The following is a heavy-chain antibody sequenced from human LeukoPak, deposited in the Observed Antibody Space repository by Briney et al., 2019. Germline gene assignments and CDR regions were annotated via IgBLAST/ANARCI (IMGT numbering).Heavy chain of an antibody. D-gene: IGHD5-18*01. CDR1: GYTFTSYG. V-gene: IGHV1-18*01. Sequence: ASVKVSCKASGYTFTSYGISWVRQAPGQGLEWVGWISAYNGNTNYAQKLQGRVTMTTDTSTSTAYMELRSLRSDDTAVYYCARDPWIQLSVNWFDPWGQGTLVTVSS. CDR3: ARDPWIQLSVNWFDP. CDR2: ISAYNGNT. J-gene: IGHJ5*02.